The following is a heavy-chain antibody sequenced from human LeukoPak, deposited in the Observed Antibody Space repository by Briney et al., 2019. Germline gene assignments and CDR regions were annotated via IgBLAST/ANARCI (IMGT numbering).Heavy chain of an antibody. D-gene: IGHD2-15*01. CDR2: MSSDGNNK. J-gene: IGHJ6*02. V-gene: IGHV3-30*18. CDR1: GFTFSTYG. Sequence: GGSLRLSCAASGFTFSTYGMHWVRRAPGKGLEWVAIMSSDGNNKYYGDSVKGRFIISRDNSKNTLYLQLNSLRIEDTAVYYCAKIRSRARTAAASAFYALDVWGHGTTVIVSS. CDR3: AKIRSRARTAAASAFYALDV.